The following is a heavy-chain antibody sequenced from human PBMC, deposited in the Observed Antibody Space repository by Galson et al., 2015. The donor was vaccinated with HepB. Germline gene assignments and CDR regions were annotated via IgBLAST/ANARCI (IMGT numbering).Heavy chain of an antibody. V-gene: IGHV3-30*18. CDR1: GFTFSNYG. CDR3: AKDPYLYSALAGTMAGFDY. CDR2: ISYDGSNE. D-gene: IGHD6-19*01. Sequence: SLRLSCAASGFTFSNYGMHWVRQAPGKGLEWVAVISYDGSNEYYADSVKGRFTISRDNSKNTLYLQMNSLRAEDTALCYCAKDPYLYSALAGTMAGFDYWGQGTLVTVSS. J-gene: IGHJ4*02.